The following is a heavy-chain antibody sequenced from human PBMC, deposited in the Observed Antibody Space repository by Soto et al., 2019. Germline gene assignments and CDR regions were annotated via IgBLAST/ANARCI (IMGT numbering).Heavy chain of an antibody. CDR2: ISYDGSNK. J-gene: IGHJ6*01. CDR3: AKEYGDYDYYYYGMDV. CDR1: GFTFSSYG. Sequence: QVQLVESGGGVVQPGRSLRLSCAASGFTFSSYGMHWVRQAPGKGLEWVAVISYDGSNKYYADSVKGRFTISRDNSKNTLNLQMNSLRAEDTDVYYCAKEYGDYDYYYYGMDVWGQGTTVTVSS. D-gene: IGHD4-17*01. V-gene: IGHV3-30*18.